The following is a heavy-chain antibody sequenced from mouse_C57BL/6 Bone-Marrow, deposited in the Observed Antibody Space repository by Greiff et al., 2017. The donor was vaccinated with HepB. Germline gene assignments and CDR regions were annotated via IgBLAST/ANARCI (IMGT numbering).Heavy chain of an antibody. J-gene: IGHJ4*01. V-gene: IGHV1-26*01. CDR1: GYTFTDYY. CDR3: ARSGYGNYLYYYAMDY. CDR2: INPNNGGT. Sequence: EVQLQQSGPELVKPGASVKISCKASGYTFTDYYMNWVKQSHGKSLEWIGDINPNNGGTSYNQKFKGKATLTVDKSSSTAYMELRSLTSEDSAVYYCARSGYGNYLYYYAMDYWGQGTSVTVSS. D-gene: IGHD2-1*01.